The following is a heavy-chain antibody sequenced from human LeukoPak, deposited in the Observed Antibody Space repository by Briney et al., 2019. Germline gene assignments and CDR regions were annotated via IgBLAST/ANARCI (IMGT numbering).Heavy chain of an antibody. CDR3: ARTLYYYGSGSYYDAFDI. J-gene: IGHJ3*02. CDR1: GGSISSYY. V-gene: IGHV4-4*07. CDR2: TYTSGSI. D-gene: IGHD3-10*01. Sequence: SETLSLTCTVSGGSISSYYWSWIRQPAGKGLEWIGRTYTSGSINYNPSLRSRVTMSVDTSKNQFSLNLSSVTAADTAVYYCARTLYYYGSGSYYDAFDIWGQGTMVTVSS.